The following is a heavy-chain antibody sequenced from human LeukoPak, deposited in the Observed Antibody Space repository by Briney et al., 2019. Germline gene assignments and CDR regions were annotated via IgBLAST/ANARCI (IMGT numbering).Heavy chain of an antibody. V-gene: IGHV6-1*01. CDR2: TYYRSKWYN. Sequence: QTLSLTCAISGDSVSWNWIRQSPSRGLEWLGRTYYRSKWYNDYAVSVKSRITINPDTSKNQFSLQLNSVTPEDTAVYYCARAIVATSFDYWGQGTLVTVSS. CDR3: ARAIVATSFDY. D-gene: IGHD5-12*01. J-gene: IGHJ4*02. CDR1: GDSVS.